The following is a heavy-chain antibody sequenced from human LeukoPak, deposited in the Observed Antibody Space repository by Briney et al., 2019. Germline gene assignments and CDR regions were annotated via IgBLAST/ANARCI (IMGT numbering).Heavy chain of an antibody. CDR1: GGSITSNPYY. V-gene: IGHV4-39*07. CDR3: ARINGGI. J-gene: IGHJ4*02. CDR2: ISFDGNS. Sequence: SETLSLTCTVTGGSITSNPYYWGWVRQPPGKGLEWIGSISFDGNSYYDPSLKSRVTVSRDTSKNQFSLKVNSVTAADTAVYYCARINGGIWGQGTLVTVSS. D-gene: IGHD2-8*01.